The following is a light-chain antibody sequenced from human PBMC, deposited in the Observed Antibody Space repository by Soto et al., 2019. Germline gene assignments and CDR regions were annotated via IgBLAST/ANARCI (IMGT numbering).Light chain of an antibody. V-gene: IGKV3-15*01. Sequence: IVMTQSPATLSVSPGERATLSCRASQTISGNLAWYQQKPGQAPRLLIYAASTRATGVPARFSGSGSGTEFTLTISSLQSEDSAIYYCQHYGGTPRTFGQGTKVDIK. J-gene: IGKJ1*01. CDR3: QHYGGTPRT. CDR2: AAS. CDR1: QTISGN.